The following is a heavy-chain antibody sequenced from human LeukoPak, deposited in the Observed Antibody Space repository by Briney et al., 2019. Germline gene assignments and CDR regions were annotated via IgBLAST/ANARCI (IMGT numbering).Heavy chain of an antibody. CDR2: INHSGST. CDR3: ARLGYCSSTSCSLYGMDV. CDR1: GGSFSGYY. Sequence: SETLSLTCAVYGGSFSGYYWSRIRQPPGKGLEWIGEINHSGSTNYNPSLKSRVTITVDTSKNQFSLKLSSVTAADTAVYYCARLGYCSSTSCSLYGMDVWGQGTTVTVSS. J-gene: IGHJ6*02. D-gene: IGHD2-2*01. V-gene: IGHV4-34*01.